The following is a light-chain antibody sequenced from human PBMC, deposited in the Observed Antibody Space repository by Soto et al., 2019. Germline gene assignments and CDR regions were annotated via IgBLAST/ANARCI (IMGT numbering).Light chain of an antibody. Sequence: EIVLTQSPGTLSLSAGERATLSCGASQSVDSTYLAWSHQKPGQAPRLLIYDAPTRATGTPARFSGSGSGTKFTLSISSLQSEDFAVYYCQQYNNWPITFGQGTRLEIK. CDR2: DAP. J-gene: IGKJ5*01. CDR3: QQYNNWPIT. CDR1: QSVDSTY. V-gene: IGKV3D-15*01.